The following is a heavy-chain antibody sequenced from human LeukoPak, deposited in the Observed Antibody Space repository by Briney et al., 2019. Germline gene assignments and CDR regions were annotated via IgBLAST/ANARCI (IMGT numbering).Heavy chain of an antibody. J-gene: IGHJ6*02. CDR1: GYTFTGYY. CDR2: INPNSGGT. Sequence: GGSVKVSCKASGYTFTGYYMHWVRQAPGQGVEWMGWINPNSGGTNYAQKFQGRVTMTRDTSISTAYMELSRLRSDDTAVYYCARVPIVPGYKYNYCYYGMDVWGQGTTVTVSS. V-gene: IGHV1-2*02. D-gene: IGHD2/OR15-2a*01. CDR3: ARVPIVPGYKYNYCYYGMDV.